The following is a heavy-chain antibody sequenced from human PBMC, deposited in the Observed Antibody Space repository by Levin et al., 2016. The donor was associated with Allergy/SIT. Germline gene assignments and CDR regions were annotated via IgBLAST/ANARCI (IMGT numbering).Heavy chain of an antibody. CDR1: GFTFSDYY. CDR2: ISSSGSTI. V-gene: IGHV3-11*01. J-gene: IGHJ2*01. D-gene: IGHD3-22*01. Sequence: GESLKISCAASGFTFSDYYMSWIRQAPGKGLEWVSYISSSGSTIYYADSVKGRFTISRDNAKNSLYLQMNSLRAEDTAVYYCATYYYDSSGDEGYWYFDLWGRGTLVTVSS. CDR3: ATYYYDSSGDEGYWYFDL.